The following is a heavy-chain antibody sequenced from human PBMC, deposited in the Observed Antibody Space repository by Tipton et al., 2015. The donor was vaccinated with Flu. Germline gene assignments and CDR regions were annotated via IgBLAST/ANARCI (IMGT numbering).Heavy chain of an antibody. Sequence: LRLSCTVSGGSISSSSYYWGWIRQPPGKGPEWIGSIYHSGSTYYNPSLKSRVTISVDTSKNQFSLKLSSVTAADTAVYYCATHDYGDYETDYWGQGTLVTVSS. CDR2: IYHSGST. V-gene: IGHV4-39*01. CDR1: GGSISSSSYY. CDR3: ATHDYGDYETDY. J-gene: IGHJ4*02. D-gene: IGHD4-17*01.